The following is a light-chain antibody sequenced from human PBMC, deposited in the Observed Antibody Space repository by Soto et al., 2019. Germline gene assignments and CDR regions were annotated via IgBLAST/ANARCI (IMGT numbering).Light chain of an antibody. Sequence: EIVLTQSPGTLSLSPGERATLSCRASQSVSSNLAWYQQKPGQAPRLLIFDASSRATGIPDRFSGSGSGTDFTLTINRLEPEDFAVYYCQQYGSSSSWTFGQGTKVDIK. CDR3: QQYGSSSSWT. V-gene: IGKV3-20*01. CDR2: DAS. CDR1: QSVSSN. J-gene: IGKJ1*01.